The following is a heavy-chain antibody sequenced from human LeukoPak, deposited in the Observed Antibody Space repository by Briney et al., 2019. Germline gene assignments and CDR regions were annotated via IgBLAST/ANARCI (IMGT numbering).Heavy chain of an antibody. D-gene: IGHD3-10*01. CDR3: ARVLAPGYYYYYYMDV. Sequence: ASVKVSCKASGGTFSSYAISWVRQAPGQGLEWMGGIIPIFGTANYAQKFQGRVTITADESTSTAYMELSSLRSEDTAVYYCARVLAPGYYYYYYMDVWGKGTTVTVSS. CDR2: IIPIFGTA. CDR1: GGTFSSYA. V-gene: IGHV1-69*13. J-gene: IGHJ6*03.